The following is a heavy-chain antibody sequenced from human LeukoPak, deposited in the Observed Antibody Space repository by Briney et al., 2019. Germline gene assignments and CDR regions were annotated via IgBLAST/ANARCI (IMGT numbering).Heavy chain of an antibody. J-gene: IGHJ4*02. CDR1: GYTFTSYG. CDR3: ARDLDGVVVVTAIHDY. D-gene: IGHD2-21*02. Sequence: ASVKVSCKASGYTFTSYGISWVRQAPGQGLEWMGWISAYNGNTNYAQKLQGRVTMTTDTSTSTAYMELRSLRSDDTAVYYCARDLDGVVVVTAIHDYWGLGTLVTVSS. V-gene: IGHV1-18*01. CDR2: ISAYNGNT.